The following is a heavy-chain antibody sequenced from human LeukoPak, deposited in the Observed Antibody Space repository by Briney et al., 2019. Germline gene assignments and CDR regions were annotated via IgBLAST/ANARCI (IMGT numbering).Heavy chain of an antibody. Sequence: PGGSLRLSCAASGFTLNVYEMNWVRQAPGMGLEWLSYISNSGSTIYYADSVKGRFTISRGNAKKSLYLQMNSLRAEDTAVYYCARGGGSYPFFDYWGQGVLVTVSS. CDR3: ARGGGSYPFFDY. CDR2: ISNSGSTI. V-gene: IGHV3-48*03. CDR1: GFTLNVYE. J-gene: IGHJ4*02. D-gene: IGHD1-26*01.